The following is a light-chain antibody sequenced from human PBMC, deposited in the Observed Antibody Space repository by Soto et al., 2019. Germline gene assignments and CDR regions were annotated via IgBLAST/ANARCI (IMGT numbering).Light chain of an antibody. CDR3: QQYNDWPPWT. CDR1: QSVSNN. CDR2: GAS. Sequence: EILMKQSPATLSVSPGDRATLSCRASQSVSNNLAWYQQRPGQAPRLLIYGASTRATGIPARFSGSGSGTEFTLTISSLQSEDFAVYYCQQYNDWPPWTFGQRSKVDVK. V-gene: IGKV3-15*01. J-gene: IGKJ1*01.